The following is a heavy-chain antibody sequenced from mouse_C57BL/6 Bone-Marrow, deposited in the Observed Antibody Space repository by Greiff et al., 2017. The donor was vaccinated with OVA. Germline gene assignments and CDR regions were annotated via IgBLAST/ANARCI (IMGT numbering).Heavy chain of an antibody. CDR2: ISSGSSTI. Sequence: EVQLVESGGGLVKPGGSLKLSCAASGFTFSDYGMHWVRQAPEKGLEWVAYISSGSSTIYYADTVKGRFTISRDNAKNTLFLQMTSLRSEDMAMYYCARNRLGYWYFDVWGTGTTVTVSS. D-gene: IGHD4-1*01. J-gene: IGHJ1*03. CDR3: ARNRLGYWYFDV. CDR1: GFTFSDYG. V-gene: IGHV5-17*01.